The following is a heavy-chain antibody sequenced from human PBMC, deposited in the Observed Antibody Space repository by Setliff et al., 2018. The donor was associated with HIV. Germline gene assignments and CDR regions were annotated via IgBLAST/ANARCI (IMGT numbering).Heavy chain of an antibody. Sequence: PGGSLRLSCAASGFTFSDHYMDWVRQAPGKGLEWVGRIRTKANSYTTEYAASVKGRFTISRDDSKNSLYLQMNSLRAEDTAVYYCASSPILWFGELSPYFDYWGQGTLVTVSS. D-gene: IGHD3-10*01. CDR2: IRTKANSYTT. J-gene: IGHJ4*02. CDR3: ASSPILWFGELSPYFDY. V-gene: IGHV3-72*01. CDR1: GFTFSDHY.